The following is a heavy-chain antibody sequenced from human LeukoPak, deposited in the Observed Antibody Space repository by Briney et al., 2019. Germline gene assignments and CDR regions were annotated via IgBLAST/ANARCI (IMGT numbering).Heavy chain of an antibody. D-gene: IGHD5-18*01. CDR2: VYYTWAT. Sequence: PSETLSLTCTVSIGSIGNYYWTWIRQPPGKGLEWIGFVYYTWATNYNPSLRGRVTISLDTPKNQFSLQLHSVTAADTAVYYCARAGYSYGTGYYFDYWGQGTLVTVSS. J-gene: IGHJ4*02. CDR1: IGSIGNYY. V-gene: IGHV4-59*01. CDR3: ARAGYSYGTGYYFDY.